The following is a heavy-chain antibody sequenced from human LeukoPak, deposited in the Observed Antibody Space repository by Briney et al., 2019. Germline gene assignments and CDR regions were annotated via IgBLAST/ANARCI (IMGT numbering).Heavy chain of an antibody. D-gene: IGHD3-10*01. CDR2: ISGSDGST. CDR3: AKDPYYYGSGSYPIA. V-gene: IGHV3-23*01. Sequence: GGSLRLSCTASGFTFSNYAMSWVRQAPGKGLEWVSTISGSDGSTYYADSVKGRFTISRDNSKNTLYLQMNSLRVEDTAIYYCAKDPYYYGSGSYPIAWGQGTLVTVSS. CDR1: GFTFSNYA. J-gene: IGHJ5*02.